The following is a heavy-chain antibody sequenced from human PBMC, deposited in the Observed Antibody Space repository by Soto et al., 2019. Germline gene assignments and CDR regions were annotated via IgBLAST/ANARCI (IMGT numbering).Heavy chain of an antibody. D-gene: IGHD3-22*01. Sequence: EVQLLESGGGLVQPGGSLRLSCAASEFTFSNYAMSWVRQAPGKGLEWVSAISYGGGTTYYADSEKGQFTISRDNSKNTLYLQMNSLIAEDTDVYYCAKNPGYYYDSTGYHFDYWGQRTLVTVSS. J-gene: IGHJ4*02. CDR3: AKNPGYYYDSTGYHFDY. CDR2: ISYGGGTT. CDR1: EFTFSNYA. V-gene: IGHV3-23*01.